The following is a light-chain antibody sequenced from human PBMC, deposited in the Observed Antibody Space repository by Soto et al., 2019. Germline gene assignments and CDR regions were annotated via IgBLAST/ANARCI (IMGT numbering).Light chain of an antibody. V-gene: IGLV2-14*01. CDR3: NSYGSTSTRYV. Sequence: QSALTQPASVSGSPGQSITISCTGTSSDVGGYNYVSWYQQHPGKAPKLMIYEVSNRPSGVSNRFSGSKCGNTASLTISGLQAEDEADYFCNSYGSTSTRYVFGTGTKVTVL. J-gene: IGLJ1*01. CDR2: EVS. CDR1: SSDVGGYNY.